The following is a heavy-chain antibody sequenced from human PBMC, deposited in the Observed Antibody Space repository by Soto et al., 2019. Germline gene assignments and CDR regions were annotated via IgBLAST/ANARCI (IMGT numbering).Heavy chain of an antibody. CDR1: GFTFSSYA. CDR2: ISSDGRPT. Sequence: PGGSLRLSCSASGFTFSSYAMHWVRQAPGKGLEYVSSISSDGRPTFYTDSVKGRFTISRDNSRNTLSLQMSSLRAEDTAIYYCVKDRWVDYWGQGTLVTGS. D-gene: IGHD1-26*01. V-gene: IGHV3-64D*06. J-gene: IGHJ4*02. CDR3: VKDRWVDY.